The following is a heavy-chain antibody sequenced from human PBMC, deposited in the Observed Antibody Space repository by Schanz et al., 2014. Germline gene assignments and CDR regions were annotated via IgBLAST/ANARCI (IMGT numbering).Heavy chain of an antibody. CDR2: ISGSGAST. V-gene: IGHV3-23*04. J-gene: IGHJ4*02. CDR3: AKSLESCPGGRCSRGYFDY. Sequence: VQLVESGGGVVQPGRSLRLSCAASGFMFSSYGMHWVRQAPGKGLEWVSGISGSGASTYYADSVKGRFTISRDNSNKTVDLQMNSLRAEDTAVYYCAKSLESCPGGRCSRGYFDYWGQGTLVTVSS. CDR1: GFMFSSYG. D-gene: IGHD2-8*02.